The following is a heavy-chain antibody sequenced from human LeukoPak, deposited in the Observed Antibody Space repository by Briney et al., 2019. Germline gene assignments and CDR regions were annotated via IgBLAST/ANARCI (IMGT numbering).Heavy chain of an antibody. CDR3: TREGRVGVPFDY. Sequence: ASLKVPCKTSGYTFTDSYMHWMRQAPGQGLEWIGWINPNAGDTTYAQGFHGRVTMTRDTSISTVYMELNSLKLDDTAVYYCTREGRVGVPFDYWGQGTLVTVSS. CDR1: GYTFTDSY. CDR2: INPNAGDT. V-gene: IGHV1-2*02. J-gene: IGHJ4*02. D-gene: IGHD2-15*01.